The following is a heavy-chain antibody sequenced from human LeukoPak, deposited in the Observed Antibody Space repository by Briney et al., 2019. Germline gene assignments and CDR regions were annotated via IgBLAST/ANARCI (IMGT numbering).Heavy chain of an antibody. CDR2: ITGSGGGT. CDR1: GFTFSSSA. J-gene: IGHJ4*02. D-gene: IGHD6-13*01. CDR3: AKGLYTSSWYKFDY. V-gene: IGHV3-23*01. Sequence: GGSLRLSCAASGFTFSSSAMSWVHQAPGKGLEWVSTITGSGGGTYYGDSVKGRFTISRDSSKNSLYLQMNSLRVEDTAVYYCAKGLYTSSWYKFDYWGQGTLVTVSS.